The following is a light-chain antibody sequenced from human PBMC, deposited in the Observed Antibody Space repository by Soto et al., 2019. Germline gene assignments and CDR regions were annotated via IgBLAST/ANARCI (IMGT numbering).Light chain of an antibody. CDR1: SSDVGSYNL. V-gene: IGLV2-23*01. CDR2: EGS. CDR3: CSYAGSSTVV. Sequence: QSALTQPASVSGSPGQSITISCTGTSSDVGSYNLVSWYQQHPGKAPKLMIYEGSKRPSGVSNRFSGSKSGNTASLTISGLQAEDEADYYCCSYAGSSTVVFDGVTKLTVL. J-gene: IGLJ2*01.